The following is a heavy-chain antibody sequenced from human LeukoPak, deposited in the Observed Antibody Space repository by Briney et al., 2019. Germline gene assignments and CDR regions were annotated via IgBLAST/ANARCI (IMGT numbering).Heavy chain of an antibody. V-gene: IGHV3-23*01. Sequence: GGSLRLSCAASGFTVSSNYAMSWVRQAPGKGLEWVSSISGSGGTTYHADSVKGRFTISRDNSRDTLHLQVNSLRAEDTAVYYCAKGTFYYGSGSYCMDVWGKGITVTVSS. D-gene: IGHD3-10*01. CDR1: GFTVSSNYA. CDR3: AKGTFYYGSGSYCMDV. J-gene: IGHJ6*04. CDR2: ISGSGGTT.